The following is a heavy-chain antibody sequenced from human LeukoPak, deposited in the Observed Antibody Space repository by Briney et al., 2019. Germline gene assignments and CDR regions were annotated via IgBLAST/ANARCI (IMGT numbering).Heavy chain of an antibody. CDR2: ISYDGSNK. CDR1: GFTFSSYG. V-gene: IGHV3-30*18. Sequence: PGGSLRLSCAASGFTFSSYGMHWVRQAPGKGLEWVAVISYDGSNKYYADSVKGRSTISRDNSKNTLYLQMNSLRAEDTAVYYCAKGGYLGSGSYYHFDYWGRGTLVTVSS. CDR3: AKGGYLGSGSYYHFDY. J-gene: IGHJ4*02. D-gene: IGHD3-10*01.